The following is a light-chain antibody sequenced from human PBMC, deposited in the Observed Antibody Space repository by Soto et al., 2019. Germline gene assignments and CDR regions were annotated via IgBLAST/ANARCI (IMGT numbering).Light chain of an antibody. V-gene: IGKV4-1*01. CDR2: WAS. Sequence: DIVMTQSPDSLAVSLGERATINCKSSQSVLYISNNKNYLAWYQQKPGQPPKLLIYWASTRESGVPDRFSGSGSGTDFTLTISSLQAEDAAVYYCQQYYSTPYTFGQGTKLEVK. CDR3: QQYYSTPYT. CDR1: QSVLYISNNKNY. J-gene: IGKJ2*01.